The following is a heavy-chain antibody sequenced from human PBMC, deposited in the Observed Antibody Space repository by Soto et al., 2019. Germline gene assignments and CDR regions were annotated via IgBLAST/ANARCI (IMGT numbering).Heavy chain of an antibody. CDR3: ARGAYNDYSHWFDP. V-gene: IGHV1-8*01. CDR1: GYSFTRHD. Sequence: QVQLVQSGAEVRKPGASVRVSCKATGYSFTRHDINWLRQAAGQGLEWMGWMNPNSGNAVYAQKFQDRVTMTRNTSITTAYIELTSLKSEDTAVYFCARGAYNDYSHWFDPWGQGTLVTVSS. CDR2: MNPNSGNA. D-gene: IGHD4-4*01. J-gene: IGHJ5*02.